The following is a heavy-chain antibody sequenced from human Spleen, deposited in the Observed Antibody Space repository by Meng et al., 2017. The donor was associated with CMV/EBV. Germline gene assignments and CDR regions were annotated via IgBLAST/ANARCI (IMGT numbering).Heavy chain of an antibody. CDR2: VIPMFYRT. CDR1: GGTFSSYG. D-gene: IGHD5-12*01. J-gene: IGHJ1*01. CDR3: AAEGVATYTEQ. Sequence: SCKASGGTFSSYGFNWVRQAPGQGLEWLGGVIPMFYRTNYAQKFQGRVTITADKSSSTAYMELSSLRSEDTAVYYCAAEGVATYTEQWGQGTLVTVSS. V-gene: IGHV1-69*06.